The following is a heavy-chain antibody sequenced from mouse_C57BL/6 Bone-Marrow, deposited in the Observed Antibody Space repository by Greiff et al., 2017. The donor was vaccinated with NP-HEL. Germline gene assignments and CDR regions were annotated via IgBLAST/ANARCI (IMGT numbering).Heavy chain of an antibody. V-gene: IGHV1-72*01. Sequence: QVQLQQPGAELVKPGASVKLSCKASGYTFTSYWMHWVKQRPGRGLEWIGRIDPNSGGTKYNEKFKSKATLTVDKPSSTAYMQLSSLTSEDSAVYYCASLITTVVATDWYFDVWGTGTTVTVSS. CDR3: ASLITTVVATDWYFDV. D-gene: IGHD1-1*01. J-gene: IGHJ1*03. CDR2: IDPNSGGT. CDR1: GYTFTSYW.